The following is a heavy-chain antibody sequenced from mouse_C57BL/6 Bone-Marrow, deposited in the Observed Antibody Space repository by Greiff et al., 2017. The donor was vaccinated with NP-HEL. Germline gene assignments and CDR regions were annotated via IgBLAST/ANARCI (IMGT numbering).Heavy chain of an antibody. V-gene: IGHV10-1*01. D-gene: IGHD1-1*01. CDR3: VTDPGSSFDC. J-gene: IGHJ2*01. CDR2: IRSKSNNYAT. Sequence: EVQPVESGGGLVQPKGSLKLSRAASGLSFHTYAMNWVRQAPGKGSEWVARIRSKSNNYATYYADSVKDRFTISRDDSESMLYLQMNNLKTEDTAMYYCVTDPGSSFDCWGQGTTLTVSS. CDR1: GLSFHTYA.